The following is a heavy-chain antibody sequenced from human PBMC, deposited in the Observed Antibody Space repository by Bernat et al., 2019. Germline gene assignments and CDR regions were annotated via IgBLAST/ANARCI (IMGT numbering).Heavy chain of an antibody. CDR3: ERGGAKGYAN. J-gene: IGHJ4*02. CDR2: INHSGST. V-gene: IGHV4-34*01. Sequence: QVQLQQWGAGLLKPSETLSLTCAVYGGSFSGYYWSWIRQPPGKGLEWIGEINHSGSTNYNPSLTSRVTISVATSKNQFSLKLSSVTAADTAVYYCERGGAKGYANWGQGTLVTVSS. D-gene: IGHD5-12*01. CDR1: GGSFSGYY.